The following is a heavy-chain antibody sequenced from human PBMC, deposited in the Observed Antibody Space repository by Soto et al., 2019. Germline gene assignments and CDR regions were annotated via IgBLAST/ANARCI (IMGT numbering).Heavy chain of an antibody. CDR3: AKVQTKLGGPFDY. V-gene: IGHV3-43*01. D-gene: IGHD3-16*01. Sequence: GGSLRLSCAASGFTFDDYTMHWVRQAPGKGLEWVSLISWDGGSTYYADSVKGRFTISRDNSKNSLYLQMNSLRTEDTALYYCAKVQTKLGGPFDYWGQGTLVTVSS. CDR2: ISWDGGST. J-gene: IGHJ4*02. CDR1: GFTFDDYT.